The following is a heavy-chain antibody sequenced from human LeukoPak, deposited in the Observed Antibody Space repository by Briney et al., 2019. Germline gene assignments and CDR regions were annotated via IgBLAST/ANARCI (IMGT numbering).Heavy chain of an antibody. CDR1: GFTVSSNY. J-gene: IGHJ3*02. V-gene: IGHV3-66*01. CDR2: IYSGGST. CDR3: ARVHFPDAFDI. Sequence: PGGSLRLSCAASGFTVSSNYMSWVRQAPGKGLEWVSVIYSGGSTYYADSVKGRFTISRDNSKNTLYLQMNSLRAEDTAVYYCARVHFPDAFDIWGQGTMVTVSS.